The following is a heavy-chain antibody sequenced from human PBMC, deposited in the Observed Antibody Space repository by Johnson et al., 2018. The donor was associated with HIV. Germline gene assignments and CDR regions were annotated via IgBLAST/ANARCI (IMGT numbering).Heavy chain of an antibody. D-gene: IGHD1-14*01. CDR2: ISYDGSNK. V-gene: IGHV3-30*04. J-gene: IGHJ3*01. Sequence: QVQLVESGGGVVQPGRSLRLSCSASGFTFSSYAMHWVRQAPGKGLEWVAVISYDGSNKYYADSVKGLFTISRDSSKNTLYLQMNSLRTEDTAVYYCAKGGTRYTPGDGFDVWGQGTMVTVSS. CDR3: AKGGTRYTPGDGFDV. CDR1: GFTFSSYA.